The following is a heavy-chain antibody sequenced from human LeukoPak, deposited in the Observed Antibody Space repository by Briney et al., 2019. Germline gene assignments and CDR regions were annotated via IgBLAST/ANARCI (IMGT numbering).Heavy chain of an antibody. J-gene: IGHJ4*02. V-gene: IGHV3-7*01. CDR3: ARDYYYYDSGSYYTNIAN. Sequence: PGGSLRLSCAASGFTFSSCSMNWVHQAPGKGLEWVANIKQDGSEKYYVDSVKGRFTISRDNAKNSLYLQMNSLRAEDTAVYYCARDYYYYDSGSYYTNIANWGQGTLVTVSS. CDR1: GFTFSSCS. D-gene: IGHD3-10*01. CDR2: IKQDGSEK.